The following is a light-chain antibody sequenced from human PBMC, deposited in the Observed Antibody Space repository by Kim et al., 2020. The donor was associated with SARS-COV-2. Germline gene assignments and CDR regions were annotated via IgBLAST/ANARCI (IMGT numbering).Light chain of an antibody. J-gene: IGKJ3*01. CDR2: GAS. CDR3: QQYNNRPFT. CDR1: QSVSSN. Sequence: EIVMTQSPATLSVSPGERATLSCRASQSVSSNLAWYQQKFGQAPRLLIYGASTRATGIPARFSGSGSGTEFTLTISSLQSEDFAVYYCQQYNNRPFTFGPGTKVDIK. V-gene: IGKV3-15*01.